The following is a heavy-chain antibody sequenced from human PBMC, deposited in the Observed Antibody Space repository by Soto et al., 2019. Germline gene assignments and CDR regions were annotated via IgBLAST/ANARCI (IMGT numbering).Heavy chain of an antibody. CDR3: ARHRAGGYYYGMDV. Sequence: GGSLRLSCAASGFTFSDYYMSWIRQAPGKGLEWVSYISSSSSYTNYADSVKGRFTISRDNAKNSLYLQMNSLRAEDTAVYYCARHRAGGYYYGMDVWGQGTTVTGSS. J-gene: IGHJ6*02. CDR2: ISSSSSYT. CDR1: GFTFSDYY. V-gene: IGHV3-11*03. D-gene: IGHD3-10*01.